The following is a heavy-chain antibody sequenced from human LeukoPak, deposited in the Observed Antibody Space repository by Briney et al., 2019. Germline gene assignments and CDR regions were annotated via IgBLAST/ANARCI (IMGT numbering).Heavy chain of an antibody. Sequence: PGESLGLSCAASGFTFSNSWMSWVRQAPGKGLEWVATIKPDGSAQYYVDSVKGRFTISRDNAKNSLFLQINSLRAEDTAVYYCANGGTYSSGPWGQGTLVTVSS. CDR3: ANGGTYSSGP. D-gene: IGHD3-22*01. CDR1: GFTFSNSW. V-gene: IGHV3-7*01. CDR2: IKPDGSAQ. J-gene: IGHJ5*02.